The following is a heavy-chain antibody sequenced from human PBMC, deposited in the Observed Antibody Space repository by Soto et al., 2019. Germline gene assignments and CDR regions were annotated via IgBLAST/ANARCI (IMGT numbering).Heavy chain of an antibody. Sequence: QSGPTLVNPTQTLTLTCTFSGFSLSTSGMCVSWIRQPPGKALEWLARIDSDDDEYYSTSLKTRLTISKDTSKSQVVLTMTNMDPVDTATYYCARIVLDGYYDFWSGPFDYWGQGTLVTVPQ. D-gene: IGHD3-3*01. CDR2: IDSDDDE. CDR1: GFSLSTSGMC. CDR3: ARIVLDGYYDFWSGPFDY. J-gene: IGHJ4*02. V-gene: IGHV2-70*11.